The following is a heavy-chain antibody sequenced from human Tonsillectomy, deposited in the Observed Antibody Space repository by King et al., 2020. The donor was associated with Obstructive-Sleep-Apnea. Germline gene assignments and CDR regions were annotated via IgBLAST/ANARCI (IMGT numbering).Heavy chain of an antibody. CDR3: ARDPDSDMVDEGYYFDY. J-gene: IGHJ4*02. CDR1: GFTFSSYA. D-gene: IGHD5-18*01. Sequence: VQLVESGGGVVQPGRSLRLSCAASGFTFSSYAMHWVRQAPGKGLEWVAVISYDGSVKYYADSVKGRFTISRDNSKNTLYLQMNSLRAEDTAVYYCARDPDSDMVDEGYYFDYWGQGILVTVSS. CDR2: ISYDGSVK. V-gene: IGHV3-30*04.